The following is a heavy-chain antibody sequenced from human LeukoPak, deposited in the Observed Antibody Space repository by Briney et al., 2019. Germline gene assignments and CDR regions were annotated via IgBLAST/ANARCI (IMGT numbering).Heavy chain of an antibody. Sequence: GTSLRLSYAASGFTFSSHGMHWVRQAPGMGLEWVALILYDGSNEYYADSVQGRFTISRDSSRNTLYLQMNSLRAEDTAVYYCAKDGTGGYYYLDYWGQGTLVTVSS. V-gene: IGHV3-30*18. CDR1: GFTFSSHG. CDR2: ILYDGSNE. J-gene: IGHJ4*02. CDR3: AKDGTGGYYYLDY. D-gene: IGHD3-22*01.